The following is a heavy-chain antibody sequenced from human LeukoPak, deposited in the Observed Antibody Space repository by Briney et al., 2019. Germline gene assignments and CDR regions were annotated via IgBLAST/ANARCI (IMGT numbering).Heavy chain of an antibody. D-gene: IGHD3-22*01. CDR2: IYYSGST. CDR1: GGSISSNY. CDR3: ARHYYDSSGYYPLDY. V-gene: IGHV4-59*08. Sequence: SETLSLTCTVSGGSISSNYWSWIRQPPGKGLEWIGYIYYSGSTNYNPSLRSRVTISVETSKNQFSLKLSSVTAADTAVYYCARHYYDSSGYYPLDYWGQGTLVTVSS. J-gene: IGHJ4*02.